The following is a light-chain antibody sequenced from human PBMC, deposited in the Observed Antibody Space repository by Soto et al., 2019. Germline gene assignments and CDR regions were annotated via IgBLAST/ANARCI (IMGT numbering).Light chain of an antibody. CDR2: KSS. V-gene: IGKV1-5*03. CDR3: QQYGA. CDR1: ASISSW. Sequence: DIQLTQSPSTLSASVGDRFTITCRASASISSWLAWYQQQPGKAPKLLIHKSSILENGVPSRFSGGGSGTEFTLTISSLQPDDFATYYCQQYGAFGQGTKVDIK. J-gene: IGKJ1*01.